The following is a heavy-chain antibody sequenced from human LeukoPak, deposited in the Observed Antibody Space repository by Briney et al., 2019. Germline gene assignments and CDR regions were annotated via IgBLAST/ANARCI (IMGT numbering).Heavy chain of an antibody. CDR2: IYTSWST. J-gene: IGHJ4*02. CDR1: GGSISSYY. Sequence: SETLSLTCTVSGGSISSYYWSWIRQPAGKGLEWIGRIYTSWSTNYNPALKSRVNMSVDTSKNQFSLKLSSVTAADTAVYYCARHAGATAVLDYWGQGTLVTVSS. V-gene: IGHV4-4*07. D-gene: IGHD1-26*01. CDR3: ARHAGATAVLDY.